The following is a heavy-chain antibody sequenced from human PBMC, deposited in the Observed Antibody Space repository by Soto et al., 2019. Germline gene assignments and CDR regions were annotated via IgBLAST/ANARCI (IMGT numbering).Heavy chain of an antibody. CDR1: GFTFSNAW. CDR2: IKSKTDGGTT. D-gene: IGHD6-19*01. V-gene: IGHV3-15*01. J-gene: IGHJ4*02. Sequence: XGSLVLSCAASGFTFSNAWMSGVRQAPGKGLEWVGRIKSKTDGGTTDYAAPVKGRFTISRDDSKNTLYLQMNSLKTEDTAVYYCTTDEDPTAVAGTVDYWGQGTLVTVSS. CDR3: TTDEDPTAVAGTVDY.